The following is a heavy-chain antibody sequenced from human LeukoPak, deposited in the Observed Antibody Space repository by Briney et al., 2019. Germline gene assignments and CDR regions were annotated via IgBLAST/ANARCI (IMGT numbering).Heavy chain of an antibody. CDR3: ARGRHPVRRRYSSSWYGGNWFDP. V-gene: IGHV1-8*01. CDR1: GYTFTSYD. CDR2: MNPNSGIT. Sequence: GASVKVSCKASGYTFTSYDINWVRQATGQGLEWMGWMNPNSGITGYAQKFQGRVTMTRNTSISTAYMELSSLRSEDTAVYYCARGRHPVRRRYSSSWYGGNWFDPWGQGTLVTVSS. J-gene: IGHJ5*02. D-gene: IGHD6-13*01.